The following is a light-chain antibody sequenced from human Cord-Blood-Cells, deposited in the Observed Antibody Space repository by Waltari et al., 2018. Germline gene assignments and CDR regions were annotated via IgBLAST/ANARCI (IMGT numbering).Light chain of an antibody. CDR3: QQYHGSPPYT. CDR2: GAS. Sequence: ALPQSPGPLSWTPGESATLSCSASQSVSSSYLAWYQKKPGQAPRLLIYGASSRATGIPDRSTGIRSGKECTLTNGGLEGEGCTEYYCQQYHGSPPYTFGPGIMVDI. J-gene: IGKJ3*01. V-gene: IGKV3-20*01. CDR1: QSVSSSY.